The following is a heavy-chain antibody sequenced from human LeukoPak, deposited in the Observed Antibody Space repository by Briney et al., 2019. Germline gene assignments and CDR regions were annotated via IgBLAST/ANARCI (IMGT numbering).Heavy chain of an antibody. D-gene: IGHD2-2*01. J-gene: IGHJ4*02. Sequence: GGSLRLSCAASGFTFTSHSMTWVRQAPGKGLEWVANINQDGSEKYYVDSVKGRFTISRDNAKSSLYLQMNSLRAEDTAVYYCARARYCSSTSCFDDYWGQGSLVTVSS. CDR1: GFTFTSHS. CDR3: ARARYCSSTSCFDDY. CDR2: INQDGSEK. V-gene: IGHV3-7*04.